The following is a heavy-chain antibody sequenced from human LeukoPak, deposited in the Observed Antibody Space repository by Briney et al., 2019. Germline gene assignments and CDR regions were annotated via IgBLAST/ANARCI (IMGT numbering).Heavy chain of an antibody. CDR1: GFSFSDYY. V-gene: IGHV3-11*03. Sequence: GGSLRLSCAASGFSFSDYYMSWIRQTPEEGLEWLSYISSSSDYKNYADSLKGRFTISRDNAKNSVYLQMNSLRAEDTAVYYCAKRVSGWYWVDYWGQGTLVTVSS. CDR3: AKRVSGWYWVDY. D-gene: IGHD6-19*01. J-gene: IGHJ4*02. CDR2: ISSSSDYK.